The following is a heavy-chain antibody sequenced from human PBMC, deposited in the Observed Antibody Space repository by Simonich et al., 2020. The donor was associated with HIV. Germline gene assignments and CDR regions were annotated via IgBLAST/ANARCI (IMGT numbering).Heavy chain of an antibody. V-gene: IGHV1-2*06. CDR3: ARAYSSGFTFDY. J-gene: IGHJ4*02. D-gene: IGHD6-19*01. CDR2: INPKSGGT. CDR1: GYTFTGYY. Sequence: QVQLVQSGAEVKKPGASVKVSCKASGYTFTGYYMHWVRQAPGQGLDWMGRINPKSGGTNYAQKFQGRVTMTRDTSSSTAYMELSRLRSDDTAVYYCARAYSSGFTFDYWGQGTLVTVSS.